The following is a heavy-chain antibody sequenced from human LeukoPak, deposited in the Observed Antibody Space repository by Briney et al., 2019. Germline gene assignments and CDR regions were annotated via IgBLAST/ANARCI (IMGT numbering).Heavy chain of an antibody. CDR1: GGSFSGYY. Sequence: SETLSLTCAVYGGSFSGYYWSWTRQPPGKGLEWIGEINHSGSTNYNPSLKSRVTISVDTSKNQFSLKLSSVTAADTAVYYCATAGYSSSWPPDYWGQGTLVTVSS. CDR2: INHSGST. J-gene: IGHJ4*02. CDR3: ATAGYSSSWPPDY. V-gene: IGHV4-34*01. D-gene: IGHD6-13*01.